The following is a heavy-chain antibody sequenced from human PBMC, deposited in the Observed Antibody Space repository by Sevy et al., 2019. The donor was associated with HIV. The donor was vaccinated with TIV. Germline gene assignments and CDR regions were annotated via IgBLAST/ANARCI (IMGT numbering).Heavy chain of an antibody. V-gene: IGHV3-30*18. D-gene: IGHD5-18*01. CDR2: ISYDGSNK. CDR3: ANDRRDTPMVTFDY. Sequence: GGSLRLSCVASGFTFSNYGMHWVRQAPGKGLEWVAVISYDGSNKYYADSVKGRFIISRDNSKNTLYVQMNSLKPEDTAVYYRANDRRDTPMVTFDYWGQGSMVTVSS. J-gene: IGHJ4*02. CDR1: GFTFSNYG.